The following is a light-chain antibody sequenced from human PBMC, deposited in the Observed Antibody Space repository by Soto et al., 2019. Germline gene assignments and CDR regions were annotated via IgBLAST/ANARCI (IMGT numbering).Light chain of an antibody. CDR3: QQLNSYPST. CDR2: AAS. Sequence: DIQMTQSPSSLSASVGDRVTITCRASQSISSYLNWYQQKPGKAPKLLIYAASSLQSGVPSRFSGSGSGTDFTLTISSLQPEDFATYYCQQLNSYPSTVGGGTKV. J-gene: IGKJ4*01. V-gene: IGKV1-39*01. CDR1: QSISSY.